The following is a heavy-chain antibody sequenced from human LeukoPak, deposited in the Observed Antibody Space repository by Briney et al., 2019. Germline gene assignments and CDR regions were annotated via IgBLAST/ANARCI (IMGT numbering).Heavy chain of an antibody. CDR3: ARSGRYFDWLYYFDY. J-gene: IGHJ4*02. Sequence: KSSETLSLTCTVSGGSISSYYWSWIRQPPGKGLEWIGYIYYSGSTNYNPSLKSRVTISVDTSKNQFSLKLSSVTAADTAVYYCARSGRYFDWLYYFDYWGQGTLVTVSS. CDR2: IYYSGST. D-gene: IGHD3-9*01. CDR1: GGSISSYY. V-gene: IGHV4-59*01.